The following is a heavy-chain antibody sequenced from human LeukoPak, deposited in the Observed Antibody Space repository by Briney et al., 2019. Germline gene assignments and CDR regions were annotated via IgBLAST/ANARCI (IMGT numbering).Heavy chain of an antibody. CDR1: GDSISSGDYY. J-gene: IGHJ6*03. V-gene: IGHV4-61*02. D-gene: IGHD2-15*01. CDR3: ARVVVVAGENHQNYYYYYMDV. Sequence: SETLSHTCTVSGDSISSGDYYWSWIRQPAGKGLEWIGRIYTSGNTNYNPSLKSRATISVDTSKNQFSLKLSSVTAADTAVYYCARVVVVAGENHQNYYYYYMDVWGKGTTVTVSS. CDR2: IYTSGNT.